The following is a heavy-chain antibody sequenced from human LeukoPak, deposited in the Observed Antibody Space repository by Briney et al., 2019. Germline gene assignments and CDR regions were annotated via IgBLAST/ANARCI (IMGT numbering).Heavy chain of an antibody. Sequence: GGSLRLSCAASGFTFSSYAMHWVRQAPGKGLEWVAVISYDGSNKYYADSVKGRFTISRDNSKNTLYLQMNSLRAEDTAVYYCARVRGEWELDAFDIWGQGTMVTVSS. CDR3: ARVRGEWELDAFDI. D-gene: IGHD1-26*01. CDR2: ISYDGSNK. J-gene: IGHJ3*02. V-gene: IGHV3-30*04. CDR1: GFTFSSYA.